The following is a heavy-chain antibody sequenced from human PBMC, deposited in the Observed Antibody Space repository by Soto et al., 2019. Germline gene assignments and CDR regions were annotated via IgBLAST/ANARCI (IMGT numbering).Heavy chain of an antibody. J-gene: IGHJ4*02. CDR1: GYTFTGYY. D-gene: IGHD3-22*01. V-gene: IGHV1-2*02. CDR2: INPNSGGT. Sequence: ASVKVSCKASGYTFTGYYMHWVRQAPGQGLEWMGWINPNSGGTNYAQKFQGRVTMTRDTSISTAYMELSRLRSDDTAVYYCARAGPNTYYDSSGYYSWGQGTLVTVS. CDR3: ARAGPNTYYDSSGYYS.